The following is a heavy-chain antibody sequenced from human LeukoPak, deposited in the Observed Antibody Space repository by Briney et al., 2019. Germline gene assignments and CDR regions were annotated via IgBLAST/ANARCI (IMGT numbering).Heavy chain of an antibody. CDR3: ARSKDIRMGSKRGIEMDY. Sequence: ASVKVSCKASGYTFTSYYMHWVRQAPGQGLEWMGIINPSGGSTSYAQKFQGRVTMTRDTSKNQFSLKLSSVTAADTAVYYCARSKDIRMGSKRGIEMDYWGQGTLVTVSS. V-gene: IGHV1-46*01. D-gene: IGHD5-24*01. J-gene: IGHJ4*02. CDR2: INPSGGST. CDR1: GYTFTSYY.